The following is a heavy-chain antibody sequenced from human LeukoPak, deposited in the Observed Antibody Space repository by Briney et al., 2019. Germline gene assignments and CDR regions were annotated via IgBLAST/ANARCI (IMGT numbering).Heavy chain of an antibody. V-gene: IGHV3-21*01. CDR3: ARRPVGYDAFDI. CDR1: GFTFSSYS. Sequence: GGSLRLSCAASGFTFSSYSMNWVRQAPGKGLEWVSSISSSSSYIYYADSVKGRFAISRDNAKNSLYLQMNSLRAEDTAVYYCARRPVGYDAFDIWGQGTMVTVSS. J-gene: IGHJ3*02. CDR2: ISSSSSYI. D-gene: IGHD4-23*01.